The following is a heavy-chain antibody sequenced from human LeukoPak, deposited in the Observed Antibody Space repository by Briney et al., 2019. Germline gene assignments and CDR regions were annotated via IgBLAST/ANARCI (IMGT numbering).Heavy chain of an antibody. CDR1: RFTFNNYR. CDR3: ARDRSSRYYYYYMDV. J-gene: IGHJ6*03. Sequence: GGSLRLSCAASRFTFNNYRMNWVRQAPGKGLEWVSFISSSGSTIYYADSVKGRFTISRDNAKNTLYLQMNSLRAEDTAVYYCARDRSSRYYYYYMDVWGKGTTVIVSS. CDR2: ISSSGSTI. V-gene: IGHV3-48*04. D-gene: IGHD6-6*01.